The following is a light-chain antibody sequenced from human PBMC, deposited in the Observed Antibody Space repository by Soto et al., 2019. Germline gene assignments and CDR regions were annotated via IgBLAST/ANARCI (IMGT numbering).Light chain of an antibody. J-gene: IGKJ4*01. CDR1: QGISKY. V-gene: IGKV1-33*01. CDR3: QQYDNLLPLT. CDR2: DAS. Sequence: DIQMTQSPSSLSASVGDRVTITCQASQGISKYLNWYQQKPGKAPQLLIYDASKLETGVPSRFSGSGSGTDFTFTISSLQPEDIATYYCQQYDNLLPLTFGGGTKVEIK.